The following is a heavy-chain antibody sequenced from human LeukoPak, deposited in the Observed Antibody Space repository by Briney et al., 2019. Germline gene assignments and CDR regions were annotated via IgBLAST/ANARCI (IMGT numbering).Heavy chain of an antibody. Sequence: GGSLRLSCAASGFTFSSYSMDWVRQPPGKGLEWVSSISSSSSYIYYADSVKGRFTISRDNAKNSLYLQMNSLRAEDTAVYYCARFTAVAGFDYWGQGTLVTVSS. CDR2: ISSSSSYI. D-gene: IGHD6-19*01. J-gene: IGHJ4*02. CDR1: GFTFSSYS. CDR3: ARFTAVAGFDY. V-gene: IGHV3-21*01.